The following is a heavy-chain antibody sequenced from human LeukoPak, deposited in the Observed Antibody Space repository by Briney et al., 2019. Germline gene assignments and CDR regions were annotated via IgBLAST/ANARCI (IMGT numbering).Heavy chain of an antibody. D-gene: IGHD2-15*01. CDR2: INPSGGST. J-gene: IGHJ4*02. V-gene: IGHV1-46*01. Sequence: GASVKVSCKASGYTFTSYYMHWVRQAPGQGLEWMGIINPSGGSTSYAQKFQGRVTMTRDTSTSTVYMELSSLRSGDTAVYYCARETQGSVVVVAATSFDYWGQGTLVTVSS. CDR1: GYTFTSYY. CDR3: ARETQGSVVVVAATSFDY.